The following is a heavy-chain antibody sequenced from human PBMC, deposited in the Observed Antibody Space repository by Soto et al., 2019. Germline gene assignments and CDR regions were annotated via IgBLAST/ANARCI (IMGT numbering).Heavy chain of an antibody. Sequence: QVQLLESGGGVVQPGRSLRLSCEASGFAIRNNAIHWVRQAPGKGLEWVAVISFEGSHKYYADSVKGRFTVSRDNSKNTVSLQMDRLTSEDSSLYYCVRAAGIAAAGSSQGVLWGQGTQVTVSS. D-gene: IGHD6-13*01. CDR1: GFAIRNNA. V-gene: IGHV3-30-3*01. CDR2: ISFEGSHK. J-gene: IGHJ4*02. CDR3: VRAAGIAAAGSSQGVL.